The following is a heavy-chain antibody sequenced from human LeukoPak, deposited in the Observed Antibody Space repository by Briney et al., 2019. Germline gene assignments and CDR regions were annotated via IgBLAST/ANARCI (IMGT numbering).Heavy chain of an antibody. J-gene: IGHJ4*02. V-gene: IGHV1-69*13. CDR2: IIPIFGTA. Sequence: AASVKVSCKASGATFSSYAISWVRQAPGQGLEWMGGIIPIFGTANYAQKFQGRVTITADESTSTAYMELSSLRSEDTAVYYCARVLGYDFWSGYEFDYWGQGTLVTVSS. D-gene: IGHD3-3*01. CDR1: GATFSSYA. CDR3: ARVLGYDFWSGYEFDY.